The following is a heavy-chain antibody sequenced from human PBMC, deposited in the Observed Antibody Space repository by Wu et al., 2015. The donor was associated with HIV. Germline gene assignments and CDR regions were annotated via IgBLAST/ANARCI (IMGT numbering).Heavy chain of an antibody. CDR2: INPSSAYA. CDR3: TTGGXSDIPPTYYMDV. CDR1: GDTFNSYT. J-gene: IGHJ6*03. Sequence: QVQLVQSGAEVKKPGSSVKVSCKSSGDTFNSYTYNWVRQAPGQGLEWMGIINPSSAYATYAQKFQGRIAMTRDTSTSTVYMELISLTSEDTAVYYCTTGGXSDIPPTYYMDVWGKGTTVTVSS. V-gene: IGHV1-46*02.